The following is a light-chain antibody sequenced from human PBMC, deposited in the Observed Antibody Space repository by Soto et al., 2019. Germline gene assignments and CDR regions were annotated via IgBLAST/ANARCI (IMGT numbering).Light chain of an antibody. Sequence: QSALTQPPSASGSPGQSVTISCTGSSSDIGNYNYVSWYQQHPGKAPKVMIYEVTKRPSGVPDRFSGSKSGNTASLTVSGLQAEDEDDYYCCSYAGNNNLVIFGGGTKLTVL. CDR1: SSDIGNYNY. CDR3: CSYAGNNNLVI. CDR2: EVT. V-gene: IGLV2-8*01. J-gene: IGLJ2*01.